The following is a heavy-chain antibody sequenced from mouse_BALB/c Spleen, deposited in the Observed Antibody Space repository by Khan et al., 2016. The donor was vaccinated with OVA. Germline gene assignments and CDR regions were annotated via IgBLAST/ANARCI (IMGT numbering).Heavy chain of an antibody. CDR1: GYSFTGYF. V-gene: IGHV1-20*02. CDR2: INPHIGET. Sequence: VQLKESGPELVKPGASVKISCKASGYSFTGYFMNWVMQSHGKSLEWIGRINPHIGETFYNQKFKGKATLTVDESSSTVHMELRSLASEDSAVYYGARKNGSDFDYWGQGTTLTVSS. D-gene: IGHD1-1*01. CDR3: ARKNGSDFDY. J-gene: IGHJ2*01.